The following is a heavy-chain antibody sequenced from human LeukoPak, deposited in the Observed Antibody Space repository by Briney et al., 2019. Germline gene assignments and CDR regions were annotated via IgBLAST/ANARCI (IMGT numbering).Heavy chain of an antibody. Sequence: GGSLRLSCAASGFTVSSNYMSWVHQAPGKGLEWVSSISSASTYIYYADSVKGRFTISRDNAKNSLYLQMNSLRAEDTAMYYCARLVWDTTMADGDIDSWGQGTLLIVSS. CDR2: ISSASTYI. D-gene: IGHD5-18*01. CDR3: ARLVWDTTMADGDIDS. V-gene: IGHV3-21*01. CDR1: GFTVSSNY. J-gene: IGHJ4*02.